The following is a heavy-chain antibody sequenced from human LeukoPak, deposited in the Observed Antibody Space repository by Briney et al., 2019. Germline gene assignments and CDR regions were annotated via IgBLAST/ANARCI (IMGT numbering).Heavy chain of an antibody. CDR3: AKCSPSCFNGLDV. D-gene: IGHD3-10*02. CDR2: ISSGGTFT. J-gene: IGHJ6*02. V-gene: IGHV3-23*01. CDR1: GLTFSTYS. Sequence: GGSLRLSCVASGLTFSTYSMTWVRQAPGKGLEWLSSISSGGTFTYYADSVKGRFTISGDNSKSTLYLQMNSLRAEDTAVYYCAKCSPSCFNGLDVWGQGTTVTISS.